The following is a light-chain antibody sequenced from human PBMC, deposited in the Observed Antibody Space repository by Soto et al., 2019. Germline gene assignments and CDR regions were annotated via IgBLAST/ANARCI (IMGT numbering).Light chain of an antibody. CDR3: LLSYNGPYV. CDR1: TGAVTNGHY. J-gene: IGLJ1*01. V-gene: IGLV7-46*01. Sequence: QAVVTQEPSLTVSPGGTVTLTCGSSTGAVTNGHYPYWFQQKPGQAPRTLTYDTTNRHSWTPARFSGSLLGGKAALTLPGAQPEDEAEYYCLLSYNGPYVFGTGTKVTVL. CDR2: DTT.